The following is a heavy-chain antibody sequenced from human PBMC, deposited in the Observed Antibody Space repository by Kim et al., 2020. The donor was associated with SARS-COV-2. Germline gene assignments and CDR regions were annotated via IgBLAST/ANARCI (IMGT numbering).Heavy chain of an antibody. V-gene: IGHV3-15*01. Sequence: GGSLRLSCAASGFTFSNAWMSWVRQAPGKGLEWVGRIKSKTDGGTTDYAAPVKGRITISRDDSKNTLYLQMSSLKTEDTAVYYCTTILWFGELFDYWGQGTLVTVSS. J-gene: IGHJ4*02. CDR3: TTILWFGELFDY. D-gene: IGHD3-10*01. CDR2: IKSKTDGGTT. CDR1: GFTFSNAW.